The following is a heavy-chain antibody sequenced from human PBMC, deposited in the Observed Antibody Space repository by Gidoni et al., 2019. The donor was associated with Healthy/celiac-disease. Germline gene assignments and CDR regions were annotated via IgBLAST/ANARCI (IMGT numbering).Heavy chain of an antibody. Sequence: TLKESGPTLAKPTQTLPLTCTFSGFSLSTRGVGVGWIRHRPGKPLERLALMYWDDDKRYSPSLKSRLTITKDTTKNQVVLTMTNMDPVDTATEYCAHGRPVRGKYSSWCWFDPWGQGTLVTVSS. CDR2: MYWDDDK. J-gene: IGHJ5*02. V-gene: IGHV2-5*02. CDR1: GFSLSTRGVG. D-gene: IGHD6-13*01. CDR3: AHGRPVRGKYSSWCWFDP.